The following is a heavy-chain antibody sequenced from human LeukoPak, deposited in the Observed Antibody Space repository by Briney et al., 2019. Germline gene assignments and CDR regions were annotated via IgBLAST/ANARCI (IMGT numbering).Heavy chain of an antibody. V-gene: IGHV1-46*01. J-gene: IGHJ3*01. Sequence: ASVKVSCKASGYTFTSYYMHWVRQAPGQGLGWMGIINPSGGSTSYAQKFQGRVTMTRDTSTSTVYMELSSLRSEDTAVYYCARDLRFGEWKVQVWGQGTMVTVSS. CDR3: ARDLRFGEWKVQV. D-gene: IGHD3-10*01. CDR1: GYTFTSYY. CDR2: INPSGGST.